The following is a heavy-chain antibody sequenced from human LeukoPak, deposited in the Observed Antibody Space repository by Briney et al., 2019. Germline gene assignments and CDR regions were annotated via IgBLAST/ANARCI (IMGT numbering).Heavy chain of an antibody. CDR3: ARDLWDYYDSSGSYYGMDV. J-gene: IGHJ6*02. Sequence: GGSLRLSCAASGFTFSTYAMNWVRQAPGKGLEWVSSMSGGSDYIYYADSVKGRFTISRDNMKNSLYLHMDSLGTDDTAVYYCARDLWDYYDSSGSYYGMDVWGQGTTVTVSS. D-gene: IGHD3-22*01. CDR2: MSGGSDYI. V-gene: IGHV3-21*06. CDR1: GFTFSTYA.